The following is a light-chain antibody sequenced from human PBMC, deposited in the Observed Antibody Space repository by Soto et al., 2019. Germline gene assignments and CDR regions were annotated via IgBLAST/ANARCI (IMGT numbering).Light chain of an antibody. CDR3: HQYNNWPPYT. Sequence: EIVMTQSPATLSLFPGERATLSCRASQSVSTNLAWYQQKPGQAPRLLIYGASARATGIPARFSGSGSGTEFTLTISRLQSEDFAVYYCHQYNNWPPYTFGQGTKLEIK. CDR1: QSVSTN. V-gene: IGKV3-15*01. CDR2: GAS. J-gene: IGKJ2*01.